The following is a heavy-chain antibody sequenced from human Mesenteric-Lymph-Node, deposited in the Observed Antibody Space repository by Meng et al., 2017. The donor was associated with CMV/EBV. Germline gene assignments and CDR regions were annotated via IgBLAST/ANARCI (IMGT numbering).Heavy chain of an antibody. V-gene: IGHV1-69*10. D-gene: IGHD1-7*01. J-gene: IGHJ5*02. Sequence: SVKVSCKASGYTFTSYGISWVRQAPGQGLEWMGGIIPILGIANYAQKLQGRVTITADKSTSTAYMELSSLRSEDTAVYYCARDPSITGTSVESNWFDPWGQGTLVTVSS. CDR2: IIPILGIA. CDR1: GYTFTSYG. CDR3: ARDPSITGTSVESNWFDP.